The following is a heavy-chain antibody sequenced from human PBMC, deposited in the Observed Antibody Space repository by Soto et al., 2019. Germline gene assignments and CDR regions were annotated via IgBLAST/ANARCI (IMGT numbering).Heavy chain of an antibody. CDR1: GFTFSSYG. V-gene: IGHV3-33*01. J-gene: IGHJ4*02. CDR3: ARELYDSSGYPPFDY. CDR2: IWYDGSNK. D-gene: IGHD3-22*01. Sequence: GGSLRLSCAASGFTFSSYGMHWVRQAPGKGLEWVAVIWYDGSNKYYADSVKGRFTISRDNSKNTLYLQMNSLRAEDTAVYYCARELYDSSGYPPFDYWGQGTLVTVSS.